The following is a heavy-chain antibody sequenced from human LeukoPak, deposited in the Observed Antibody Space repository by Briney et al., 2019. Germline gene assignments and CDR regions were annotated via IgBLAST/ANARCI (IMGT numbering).Heavy chain of an antibody. CDR3: AREYPCGGDCPGNY. D-gene: IGHD2-21*02. CDR2: INPNSGGT. CDR1: GYTFTGYY. V-gene: IGHV1-2*02. J-gene: IGHJ4*02. Sequence: ASVKVSCKASGYTFTGYYMHWVRQAPGQGLEWMGWINPNSGGTNYAQKFQGRVTMTRDTSISTAYMELSRLRPDDTAVYYCAREYPCGGDCPGNYWGQGTLVTVSS.